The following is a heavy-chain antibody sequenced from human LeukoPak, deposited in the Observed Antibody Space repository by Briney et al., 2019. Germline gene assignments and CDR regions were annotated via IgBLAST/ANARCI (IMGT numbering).Heavy chain of an antibody. CDR1: GYTFTSYD. V-gene: IGHV1-8*01. CDR3: ARCRAYDFWSGYNYCYYMDV. J-gene: IGHJ6*03. D-gene: IGHD3-3*01. Sequence: ASVKVSCKASGYTFTSYDINWVRQATGQGLEWMGWMNPNSGNTGYAQKFQGRVTMTRNTSISTAYMELSSLRSEDTAVYYCARCRAYDFWSGYNYCYYMDVWGKGTTVTVSS. CDR2: MNPNSGNT.